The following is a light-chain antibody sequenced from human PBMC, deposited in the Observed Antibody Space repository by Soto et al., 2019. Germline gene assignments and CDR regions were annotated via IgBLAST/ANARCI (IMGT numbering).Light chain of an antibody. CDR3: CSYAGSNVV. CDR1: SSDVGGYNY. V-gene: IGLV2-8*01. Sequence: QSALTQPPSASGSPGQSVTISCTGTSSDVGGYNYVSWYQQHPDKVPKLMIYEVSERPSGVPDRFSGSKSGNTASLTVSGLQAEDEARYYCCSYAGSNVVFGGGTKLTVL. CDR2: EVS. J-gene: IGLJ2*01.